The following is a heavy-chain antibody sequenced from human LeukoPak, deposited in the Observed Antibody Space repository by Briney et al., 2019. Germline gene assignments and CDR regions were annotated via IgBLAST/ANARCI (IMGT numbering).Heavy chain of an antibody. V-gene: IGHV1-8*01. J-gene: IGHJ6*03. CDR2: MNPNSGKT. CDR3: AREWLPVYYYYMDV. D-gene: IGHD5-12*01. CDR1: GYTFTSYD. Sequence: VKVSCKASGYTFTSYDINWVRQASGQGLEWMGWMNPNSGKTRYAQKFQGRVNMTWNTSISTAYMELSSLRSEHTAVYYCAREWLPVYYYYMDVWGKGTTVTISS.